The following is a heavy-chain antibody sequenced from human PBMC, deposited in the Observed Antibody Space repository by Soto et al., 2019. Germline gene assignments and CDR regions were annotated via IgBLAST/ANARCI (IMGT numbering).Heavy chain of an antibody. D-gene: IGHD2-2*01. J-gene: IGHJ6*02. V-gene: IGHV3-48*02. Sequence: GGSLRLSCAASGFSFSSYSMNWVRQAPGKGLEWVSFISGRGTTMYYADSVKGRSTVSRDNARNSLDLQMNSLRDEDTAVYYCARLGYRRGTSCSHYFYYYGMDVWGQGTTVTVSS. CDR2: ISGRGTTM. CDR1: GFSFSSYS. CDR3: ARLGYRRGTSCSHYFYYYGMDV.